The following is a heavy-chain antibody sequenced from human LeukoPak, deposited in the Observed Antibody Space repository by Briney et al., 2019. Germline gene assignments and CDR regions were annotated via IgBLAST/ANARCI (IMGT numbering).Heavy chain of an antibody. Sequence: GGSLRLSCAASGFTFSSYAMSWVRQAPGKGLEWVSAISGSGGSTYYADSVKGRFTISRDNSKNTLYLQRNSLRGEDTAVYYCAKDRELLWFGELLFDYWGQGTLVTVSS. CDR3: AKDRELLWFGELLFDY. CDR2: ISGSGGST. J-gene: IGHJ4*02. D-gene: IGHD3-10*01. CDR1: GFTFSSYA. V-gene: IGHV3-23*01.